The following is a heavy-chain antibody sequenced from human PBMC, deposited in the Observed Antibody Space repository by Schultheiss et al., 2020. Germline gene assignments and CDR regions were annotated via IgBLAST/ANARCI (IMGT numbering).Heavy chain of an antibody. D-gene: IGHD2-15*01. J-gene: IGHJ4*02. V-gene: IGHV3-30*19. CDR3: AREVDTFDY. CDR2: ISYDGSNK. CDR1: GFTFNNYG. Sequence: LSLTCATSGFTFNNYGMHWVRQAPGKGLEWVAVISYDGSNKYYADSVKGRFTISRDNSKNTLYLQMNSLRAEDTAVYYCAREVDTFDYWGQGTLVTVSS.